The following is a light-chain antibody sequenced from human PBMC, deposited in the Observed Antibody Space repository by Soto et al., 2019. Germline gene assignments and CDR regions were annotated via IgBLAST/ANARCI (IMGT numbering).Light chain of an antibody. CDR2: DVS. CDR1: SSDVGGYNY. V-gene: IGLV2-14*03. CDR3: CSYTTSNTRQIV. Sequence: QSALTQPASVSGSPGQSITLSCTETSSDVGGYNYVSWYQQHPGKAPKFMIYDVSSRPSGVSNRFSGSKSGNTASLTISGLQAEDEADYYCCSYTTSNTRQIVFGTGTKVTVL. J-gene: IGLJ1*01.